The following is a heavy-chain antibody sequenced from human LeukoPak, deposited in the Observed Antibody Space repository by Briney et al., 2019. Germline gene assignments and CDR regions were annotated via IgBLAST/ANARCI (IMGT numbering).Heavy chain of an antibody. CDR2: IYYSGST. D-gene: IGHD3-3*01. V-gene: IGHV4-59*01. J-gene: IGHJ3*02. Sequence: PSETLSLTCTVSGGSTSSYYWSWIRQPPGKGLEWIGYIYYSGSTNYNPSLKSRVTISVDTSKNQFSLKLSSVTAADTAVYNCATQYDFWSGSHAFDIWGQGTMVTVSS. CDR3: ATQYDFWSGSHAFDI. CDR1: GGSTSSYY.